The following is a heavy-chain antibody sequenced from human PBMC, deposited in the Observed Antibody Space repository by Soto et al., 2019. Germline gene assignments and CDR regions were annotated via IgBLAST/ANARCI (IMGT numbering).Heavy chain of an antibody. CDR1: GGSISSSNW. CDR2: IYHSGST. CDR3: AREYCISTSCYGYYYYGMDV. V-gene: IGHV4-4*02. D-gene: IGHD2-2*01. J-gene: IGHJ6*02. Sequence: SETLSLTCAVSGGSISSSNWWSWVRQPPGKGLEWIGEIYHSGSTNYNPSLKSRVTISVDKSKNQFSLKLSSVTAADTAVYYCAREYCISTSCYGYYYYGMDVWGQGTTVTVSS.